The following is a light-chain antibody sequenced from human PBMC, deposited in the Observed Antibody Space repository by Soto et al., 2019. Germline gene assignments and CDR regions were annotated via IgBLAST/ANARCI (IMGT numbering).Light chain of an antibody. Sequence: QSVLTQPASVSGSPGQSITISCTGTSSDVGGYNYVSWYQQHPGKAPKLMIYDVSNRPSGVFNRFSGSKSGNTASLTISGLQAEDEADYYCSSYTSSSTLFVFGTGTKVTAL. CDR2: DVS. CDR3: SSYTSSSTLFV. V-gene: IGLV2-14*01. CDR1: SSDVGGYNY. J-gene: IGLJ1*01.